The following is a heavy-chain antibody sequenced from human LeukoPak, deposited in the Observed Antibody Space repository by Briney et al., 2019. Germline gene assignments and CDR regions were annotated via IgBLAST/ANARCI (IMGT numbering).Heavy chain of an antibody. J-gene: IGHJ6*02. CDR2: ISNDGNDK. CDR3: AKYLTARGPPYALDV. Sequence: GGSLRLSCAASGFIFNSYGMYWARQAPGKGLEWVAVISNDGNDKQYADSVKGRFTISRDSSKNTLYLQMNSLRAEDSAVYYCAKYLTARGPPYALDVWGQGTTVTVSS. V-gene: IGHV3-30*18. D-gene: IGHD1-14*01. CDR1: GFIFNSYG.